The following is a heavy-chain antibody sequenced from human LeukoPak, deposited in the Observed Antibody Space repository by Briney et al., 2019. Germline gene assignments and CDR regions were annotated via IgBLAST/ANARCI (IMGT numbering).Heavy chain of an antibody. J-gene: IGHJ4*02. CDR2: IYYSGST. CDR1: GGSISSYY. CDR3: ARVGDDYSNYYFDY. D-gene: IGHD4-11*01. Sequence: SETLSLTCTVSGGSISSYYWSWIRQPPGKGLEWIGHIYYSGSTNYNPSLKSRVTISVDTSKNQFSLKLSSVTAADTAVYYCARVGDDYSNYYFDYWGQGTLVTVSS. V-gene: IGHV4-59*01.